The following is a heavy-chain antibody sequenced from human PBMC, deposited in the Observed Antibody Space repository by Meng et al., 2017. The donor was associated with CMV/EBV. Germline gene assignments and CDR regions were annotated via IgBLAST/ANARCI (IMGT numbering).Heavy chain of an antibody. Sequence: LTGAASGFTFSSYSMNWVRQAPGKGLEWVSSISSSSSYIYYADSVKGRFTISRDNAKNSLYLQMNSLRAEDTAVYYCAREYSGHYYDSSGYYSDAFDYWGQGTLVTVSS. D-gene: IGHD3-22*01. V-gene: IGHV3-21*01. CDR1: GFTFSSYS. J-gene: IGHJ4*02. CDR2: ISSSSSYI. CDR3: AREYSGHYYDSSGYYSDAFDY.